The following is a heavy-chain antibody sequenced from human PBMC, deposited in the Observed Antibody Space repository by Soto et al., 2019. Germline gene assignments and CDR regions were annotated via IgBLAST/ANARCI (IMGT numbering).Heavy chain of an antibody. CDR3: ARLSVRYCSGGSCSQLDY. Sequence: EVQLVESGGGLVQPGGSVRPSCAASGFTFSTYSMNWVRQAPGKGLEWVSFLSSSGGTIYYADSVKGRFTISRDNAKNSLYLQMNSRSDEDTAVYYCARLSVRYCSGGSCSQLDYWGQGTLVTVSS. CDR2: LSSSGGTI. CDR1: GFTFSTYS. V-gene: IGHV3-48*02. J-gene: IGHJ4*02. D-gene: IGHD2-15*01.